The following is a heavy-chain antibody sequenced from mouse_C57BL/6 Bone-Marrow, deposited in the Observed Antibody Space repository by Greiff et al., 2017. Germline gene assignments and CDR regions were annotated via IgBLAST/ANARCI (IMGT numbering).Heavy chain of an antibody. D-gene: IGHD1-1*01. CDR3: ARHIYYGSPGWYFDV. Sequence: EVQLVESGGGLVQPGGSLKLSCAASGFTFSDYYMYWVRQTPEKRLEWVAYISNGGGSTYYPDTVKGRFTISRDNAKNTLYLQMSRLKSEDTAMYYCARHIYYGSPGWYFDVWGTGTTVTVSS. V-gene: IGHV5-12*01. J-gene: IGHJ1*03. CDR1: GFTFSDYY. CDR2: ISNGGGST.